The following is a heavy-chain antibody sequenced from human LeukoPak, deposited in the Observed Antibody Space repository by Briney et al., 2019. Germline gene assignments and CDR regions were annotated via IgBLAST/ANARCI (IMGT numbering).Heavy chain of an antibody. CDR2: ISGDGGST. D-gene: IGHD3-3*01. CDR1: GFTFDDYA. CDR3: ARGGVLRFFEWP. V-gene: IGHV3-43*02. J-gene: IGHJ4*02. Sequence: GGSLRLSCAASGFTFDDYAMHWVRQAPGKGLEWVSLISGDGGSTYYADSVKGRFTISRDNAKNSLYLQMNSLGAEDTALYYCARGGVLRFFEWPWGQGTLVTVSS.